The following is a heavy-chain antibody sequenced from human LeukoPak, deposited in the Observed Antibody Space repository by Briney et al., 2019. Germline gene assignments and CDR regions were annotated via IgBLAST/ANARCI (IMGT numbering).Heavy chain of an antibody. CDR3: ARGPARTFDY. Sequence: SETLSLTCTVSGGSIGSGGYDWSWIRQHPGKGLEWIGYIYYSGSTYYNPSLKSRVTISVDTSKNQFSLKLSSVTAADTAVYYCARGPARTFDYWGQGTLVTVSS. CDR2: IYYSGST. V-gene: IGHV4-31*03. J-gene: IGHJ4*02. CDR1: GGSIGSGGYD.